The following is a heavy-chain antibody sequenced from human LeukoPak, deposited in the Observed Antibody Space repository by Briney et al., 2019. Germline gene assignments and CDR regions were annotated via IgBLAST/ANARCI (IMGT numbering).Heavy chain of an antibody. D-gene: IGHD1-26*01. CDR1: GFTFSSYA. V-gene: IGHV3-23*01. Sequence: GGSLRLSCAASGFTFSSYAMSWVRQAPGKGLEAPGKGLEWVSTISASGHATYYPDSVRGRFTISRDNSKSTLHLQMDSLRAEDSALYYCAKWPEGATPKFHHWGQGTLVTISS. CDR3: AKWPEGATPKFHH. J-gene: IGHJ4*02. CDR2: ISASGHAT.